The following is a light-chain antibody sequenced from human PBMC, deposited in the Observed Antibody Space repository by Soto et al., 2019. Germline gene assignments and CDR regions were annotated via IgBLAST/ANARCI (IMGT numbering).Light chain of an antibody. Sequence: QAVVTQEPSLTVSPGGTVTLTCGSSTGAVTSGHYPYWFQQKPGQAPRTLIYDTSNKHYWTPARFSGSLLGGKAALTLSGAQPEDEAEYYCLLSYSGARLYVFGTGTKLTVL. V-gene: IGLV7-46*01. CDR2: DTS. CDR1: TGAVTSGHY. CDR3: LLSYSGARLYV. J-gene: IGLJ1*01.